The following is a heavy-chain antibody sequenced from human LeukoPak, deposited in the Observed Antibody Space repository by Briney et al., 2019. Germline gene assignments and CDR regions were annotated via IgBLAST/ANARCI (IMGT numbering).Heavy chain of an antibody. Sequence: SETLSLTCTVSGGSVSSGSYYWSWIRQPPGKGLEWIGYIYYSGSTNYNPSLKSRVTISVDTSRNQFSLKLSSATAADTAVYYCARSFGSGSYFFDYRGQGTLVTASS. CDR3: ARSFGSGSYFFDY. J-gene: IGHJ4*02. CDR2: IYYSGST. D-gene: IGHD3-10*01. V-gene: IGHV4-61*01. CDR1: GGSVSSGSYY.